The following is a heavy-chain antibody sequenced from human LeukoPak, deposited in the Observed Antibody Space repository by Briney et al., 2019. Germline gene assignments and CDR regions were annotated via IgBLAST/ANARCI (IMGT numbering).Heavy chain of an antibody. D-gene: IGHD3-22*01. V-gene: IGHV3-7*01. CDR2: INQDGSEI. Sequence: GGSLILSCAASAFTFSNYWMSWFRKAPGKGLEWVANINQDGSEIYYVGSVKGRFTISRDTAKNSVYLQTNSLRAEDTAVYYCAREQDSMIVVRTTNCYLDLWGRGTLVTVSS. CDR1: AFTFSNYW. CDR3: AREQDSMIVVRTTNCYLDL. J-gene: IGHJ2*01.